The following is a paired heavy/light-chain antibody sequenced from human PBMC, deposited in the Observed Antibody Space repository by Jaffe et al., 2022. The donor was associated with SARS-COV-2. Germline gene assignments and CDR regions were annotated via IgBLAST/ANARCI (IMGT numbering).Light chain of an antibody. CDR3: LLYYSGPRV. J-gene: IGLJ3*02. V-gene: IGLV7-46*01. CDR1: TGAVTRGHY. CDR2: DTS. Sequence: QAVVTQEPSLTVSPGGTVTLTCGSSTGAVTRGHYPYWFQQKPGQAPRSLIYDTSDKNSWTPARFSASLLGGKAALTLSGAQPEDEAEYYCLLYYSGPRVFGGGTKLTVL.
Heavy chain of an antibody. Sequence: QLQLQESGPGLVKPSEPLSLTCTVSGGSISSGTYHWGWIRQPPGKGLEWIGSVYYSGTTYYNPSLKSRITISLDTSKNQFSLKLNSVTAADTAVYYCARRGDYWGQGTLVTVSS. CDR1: GGSISSGTYH. J-gene: IGHJ4*02. CDR3: ARRGDY. V-gene: IGHV4-39*01. CDR2: VYYSGTT.